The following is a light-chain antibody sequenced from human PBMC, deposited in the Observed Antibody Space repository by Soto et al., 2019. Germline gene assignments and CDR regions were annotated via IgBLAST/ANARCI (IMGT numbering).Light chain of an antibody. CDR1: QSVSTS. CDR3: QQRYTKLT. J-gene: IGKJ4*01. V-gene: IGKV3-11*01. CDR2: DAS. Sequence: EIVMTQSPATLSLSPGERATLSCRASQSVSTSLAWYQQKPGQAPRLLIYDASNRATGIPARFSGSGSGTDFTLTISSLEPEDFAVYYCQQRYTKLTFGGGTKVEIK.